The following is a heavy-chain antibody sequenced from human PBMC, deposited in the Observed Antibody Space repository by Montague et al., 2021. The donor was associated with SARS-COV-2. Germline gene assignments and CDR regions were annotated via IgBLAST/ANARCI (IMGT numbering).Heavy chain of an antibody. CDR3: TTYSISGVVIYAFAF. CDR2: FDPEDVET. V-gene: IGHV1-24*01. J-gene: IGHJ3*01. Sequence: QSGAEMKKPGESLKISCKVSGYTRFQPTIHWVRQAPGKGLEWMGSFDPEDVETAYTQTLQGRVAMTADSSTETAYMELTNLTSDDTAVYYCTTYSISGVVIYAFAFWGQGTMVTVSS. CDR1: GYTRFQPT. D-gene: IGHD3-3*01.